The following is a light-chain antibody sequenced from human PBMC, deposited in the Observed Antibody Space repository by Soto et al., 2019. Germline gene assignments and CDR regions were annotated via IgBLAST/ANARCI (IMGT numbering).Light chain of an antibody. CDR3: SSYPSSSRV. J-gene: IGLJ1*01. CDR2: DVS. V-gene: IGLV2-14*01. CDR1: SRDVGGYNY. Sequence: QSVLTQPASVSGSPGHSITISCTGTSRDVGGYNYVSWYQQHPGKAPQLMIYDVSNRPSGVSKLFSGSKSGNTASLTISGLQDEDEADYYCSSYPSSSRVVGTGTKLTV.